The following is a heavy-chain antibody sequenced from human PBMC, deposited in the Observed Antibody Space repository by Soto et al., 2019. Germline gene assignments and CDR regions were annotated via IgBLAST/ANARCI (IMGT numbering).Heavy chain of an antibody. V-gene: IGHV4-31*03. Sequence: NPSETLSLTCTVSGGSISSGGYYWSWIRQHPGKGLEWIGNIYYTGSTHYDPSLKSRITISLDTSKNQISLKLGSVTAADTAVYYCASSPVTGIYYAMDVWGQGTTVTVSS. D-gene: IGHD6-19*01. J-gene: IGHJ6*02. CDR1: GGSISSGGYY. CDR3: ASSPVTGIYYAMDV. CDR2: IYYTGST.